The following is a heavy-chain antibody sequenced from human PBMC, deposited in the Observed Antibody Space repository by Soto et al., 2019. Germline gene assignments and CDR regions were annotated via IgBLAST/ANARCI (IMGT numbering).Heavy chain of an antibody. CDR1: GFTFSNYA. CDR3: AKDDSWGGDFDY. CDR2: ISASGGNT. D-gene: IGHD7-27*01. J-gene: IGHJ4*02. V-gene: IGHV3-23*01. Sequence: EVQLLESGGGLVKPGGSLRLSCASSGFTFSNYAMSWVRQAPGKGLECVSNISASGGNTYYADSVKGRFTISRDNSKTTLYLQMNSLRAEDTAVYYCAKDDSWGGDFDYWGQGTLVTVSS.